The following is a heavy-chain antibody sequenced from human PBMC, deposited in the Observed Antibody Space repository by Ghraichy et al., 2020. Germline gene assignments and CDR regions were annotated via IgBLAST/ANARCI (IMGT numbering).Heavy chain of an antibody. V-gene: IGHV2-5*02. Sequence: SGPTLVKPTQTLTLTCTFSGFSLSTSGVGVGWIRQPPGKALEWLALIYWDDDKRYSPSLKSRLTITKDTSKNQVVLTMTNMDPVDTATYYCVHRRGWQQLGTFDYWGQGTLVTVSS. CDR3: VHRRGWQQLGTFDY. D-gene: IGHD6-13*01. J-gene: IGHJ4*02. CDR1: GFSLSTSGVG. CDR2: IYWDDDK.